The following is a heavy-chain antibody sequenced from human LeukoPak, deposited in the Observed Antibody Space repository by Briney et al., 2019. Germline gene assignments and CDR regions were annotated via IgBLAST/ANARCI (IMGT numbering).Heavy chain of an antibody. J-gene: IGHJ4*02. V-gene: IGHV1-24*01. CDR2: FDPEDGET. D-gene: IGHD1-1*01. CDR1: GYTLTGLS. Sequence: ASVKVSCKFSGYTLTGLSMHWVRQAPGKGLEWMGGFDPEDGETIYAQKFQGRVTITRDTSASTAYIELSSLRSEDTAVYYCAIQQQLGRVGDYWGQGTLVTVSS. CDR3: AIQQQLGRVGDY.